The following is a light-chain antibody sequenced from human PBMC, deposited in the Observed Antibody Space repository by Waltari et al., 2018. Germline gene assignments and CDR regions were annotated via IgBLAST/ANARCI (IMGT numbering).Light chain of an antibody. J-gene: IGKJ4*01. CDR2: AAS. CDR1: QAIKNY. V-gene: IGKV1-27*01. Sequence: DIQLTKFPSSLSASVGDRVTITCRASQAIKNYLAWYQQKPGKVPKLLIYAASTVHSGVPSRFSGSGSGTDFTLTISSLQPEDVGVYYCQKYDIVPLTFGGGTRVEMK. CDR3: QKYDIVPLT.